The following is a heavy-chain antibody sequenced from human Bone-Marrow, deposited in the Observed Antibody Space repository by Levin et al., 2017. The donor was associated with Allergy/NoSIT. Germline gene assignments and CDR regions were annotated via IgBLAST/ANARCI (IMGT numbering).Heavy chain of an antibody. V-gene: IGHV3-53*01. Sequence: GGSLRLSCAASGFTVGSNHMSWVRQAPGKGLEWVSVIYGGGGTYYADSVKGRFTISRGDSKNTLFLQMNSLKGEETAMYYCSAAAGVQYTVFQFDDWGQGTQVTVSS. D-gene: IGHD6-13*01. J-gene: IGHJ4*02. CDR2: IYGGGGT. CDR3: SAAAGVQYTVFQFDD. CDR1: GFTVGSNH.